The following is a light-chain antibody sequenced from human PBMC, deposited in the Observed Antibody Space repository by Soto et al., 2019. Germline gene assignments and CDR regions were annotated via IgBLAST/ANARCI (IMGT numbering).Light chain of an antibody. J-gene: IGKJ3*01. CDR3: QQRFSSPFT. Sequence: DIQMTQSPSSLSASVGDRVSITCRASQSIRSHLNWYQHKPGKAPKVLIYAASSLQGGVPSRFSGSGSGTDLTLTIQSLQPEDFATYYCQQRFSSPFTFSPGTKVDVK. CDR2: AAS. CDR1: QSIRSH. V-gene: IGKV1-39*01.